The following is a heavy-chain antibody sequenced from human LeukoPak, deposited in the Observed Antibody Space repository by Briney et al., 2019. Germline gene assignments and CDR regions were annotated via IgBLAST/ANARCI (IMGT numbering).Heavy chain of an antibody. Sequence: SGGSLRLSCAASGFTFNSYAMHWVRQAPGKGLEWVAVISYDGSNKYYADSVKGRFTISRDNSKNTLYLQMNSLRAEDTAVYYCARDGRIAAADANWFDPWGQGTLVTVSS. D-gene: IGHD6-13*01. J-gene: IGHJ5*02. CDR1: GFTFNSYA. CDR2: ISYDGSNK. V-gene: IGHV3-30*04. CDR3: ARDGRIAAADANWFDP.